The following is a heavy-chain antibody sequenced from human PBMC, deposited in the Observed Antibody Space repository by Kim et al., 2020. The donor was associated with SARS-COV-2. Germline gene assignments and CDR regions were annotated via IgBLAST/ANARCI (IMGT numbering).Heavy chain of an antibody. J-gene: IGHJ4*02. V-gene: IGHV5-10-1*01. CDR3: ARLRVAVADSLFDY. D-gene: IGHD6-19*01. Sequence: SPSLPGHVTISADKSISTAYLQLSSLKASDTAIYYCARLRVAVADSLFDYWGQGTLVTVSS.